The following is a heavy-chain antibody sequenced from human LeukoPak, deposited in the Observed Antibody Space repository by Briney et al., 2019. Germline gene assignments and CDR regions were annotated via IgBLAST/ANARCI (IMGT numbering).Heavy chain of an antibody. CDR3: ARELPYSSYYYYYYYMDV. V-gene: IGHV4-34*01. CDR2: INHSGST. Sequence: SETLSLTCAVYGGSFSGYYWSWIRQPPGKGLEWIGEINHSGSTNYNPSLKSRVTISVDTSKNQFSLKLSSVTAADTAVYYCARELPYSSYYYYYYYMDVWGKGTTVTVSS. J-gene: IGHJ6*03. D-gene: IGHD6-6*01. CDR1: GGSFSGYY.